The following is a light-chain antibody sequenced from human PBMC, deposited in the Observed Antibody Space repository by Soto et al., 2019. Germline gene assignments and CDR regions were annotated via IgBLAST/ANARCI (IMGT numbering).Light chain of an antibody. CDR1: QSISAW. V-gene: IGKV1-5*03. CDR2: KAS. Sequence: DIPMTQSPSTLSASEGDRVTITCRASQSISAWLAWYQQKPGKAPRLLIYKASSLESGVPSRFSGSGSGTEFTLTISSLQPDDFATYHCQQSNSYTWTFGQGTKVEI. J-gene: IGKJ1*01. CDR3: QQSNSYTWT.